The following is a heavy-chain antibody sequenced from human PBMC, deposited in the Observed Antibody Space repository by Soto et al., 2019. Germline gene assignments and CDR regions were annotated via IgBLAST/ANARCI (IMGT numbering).Heavy chain of an antibody. CDR3: ARLVMGAVPAAIEGSRYYFDY. CDR1: GFTFSSYW. CDR2: IKQDGSEK. J-gene: IGHJ4*02. D-gene: IGHD2-2*01. V-gene: IGHV3-7*01. Sequence: GGSLRLSCAASGFTFSSYWMSWVRQAPGKGLEWVANIKQDGSEKYYVDSVKGRFTISRDNAKNSLYLQMNSLRAEDTAVYYCARLVMGAVPAAIEGSRYYFDYWGQGTLVTVSS.